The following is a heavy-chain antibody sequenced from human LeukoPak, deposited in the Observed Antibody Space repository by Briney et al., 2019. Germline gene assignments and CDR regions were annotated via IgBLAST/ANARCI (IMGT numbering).Heavy chain of an antibody. V-gene: IGHV3-21*01. D-gene: IGHD5-24*01. CDR1: GLTFSGYS. J-gene: IGHJ6*02. Sequence: PGGSLRLSCAASGLTFSGYSMSWVRQAPGKGLEWVSSISGRGGYIFYADSVKGRFTISRDNAKNSLYLQMNSLRVEDTAVYYCGRDKGDGSYYGMDVWGQGTTVIVSS. CDR2: ISGRGGYI. CDR3: GRDKGDGSYYGMDV.